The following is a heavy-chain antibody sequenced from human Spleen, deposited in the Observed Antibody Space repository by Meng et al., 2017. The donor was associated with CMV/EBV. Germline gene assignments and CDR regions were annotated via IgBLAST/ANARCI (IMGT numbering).Heavy chain of an antibody. CDR2: INPNNGGT. J-gene: IGHJ4*02. V-gene: IGHV1-2*02. Sequence: SGYTFTGYYMHWVRQAPGQGLEWMGWINPNNGGTNYAQKFQGRVTMTRDTSISTAYMELSRLRSDDTAVYYCARVWSLAARVYYFDYWGQGTLVTVSS. CDR1: GYTFTGYY. D-gene: IGHD6-6*01. CDR3: ARVWSLAARVYYFDY.